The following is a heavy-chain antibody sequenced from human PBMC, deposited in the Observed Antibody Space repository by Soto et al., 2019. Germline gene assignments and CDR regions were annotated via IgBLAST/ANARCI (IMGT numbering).Heavy chain of an antibody. D-gene: IGHD3-3*01. J-gene: IGHJ3*02. CDR3: ARNRYDFWSGYYIGQDAFDI. V-gene: IGHV4-31*03. CDR2: IYYSGST. CDR1: GGSISSGGYY. Sequence: SETLSLTCTVSGGSISSGGYYWSWIRQHPGKGLEWIGYIYYSGSTYYNPPLKSRVTISVDTSKNQFSLKLSSVTAADTAVYYCARNRYDFWSGYYIGQDAFDIWGQGTMVTVSS.